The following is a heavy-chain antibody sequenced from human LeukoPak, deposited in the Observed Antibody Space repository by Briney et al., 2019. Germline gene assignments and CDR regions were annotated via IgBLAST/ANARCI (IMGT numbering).Heavy chain of an antibody. CDR3: ARESRLLWLGELPIDY. D-gene: IGHD3-10*01. Sequence: ASVKVSCKASGYTLTGHSMHWVRQAPGQGLEWLGWISIYNRNTNSAQKFLGRLTMTTDTSTSTAYMELSGLRSDDTAVYYCARESRLLWLGELPIDYWGQGTLVTVSS. V-gene: IGHV1-18*04. CDR2: ISIYNRNT. J-gene: IGHJ4*02. CDR1: GYTLTGHS.